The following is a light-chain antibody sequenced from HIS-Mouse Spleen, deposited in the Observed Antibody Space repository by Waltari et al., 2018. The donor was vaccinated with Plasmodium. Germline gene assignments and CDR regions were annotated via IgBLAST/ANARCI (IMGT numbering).Light chain of an antibody. CDR2: AES. V-gene: IGKV1D-8*02. Sequence: AIWMTQSPSLLSASTGDRVTISCRMSHGISSYLAWYQQKPVKDPELLIYAESTLQSGVQSRVSGSGSGTDFTLTISCLQSEDFATYYCQQYYSFPLTFGPGTKVDIK. CDR1: HGISSY. J-gene: IGKJ3*01. CDR3: QQYYSFPLT.